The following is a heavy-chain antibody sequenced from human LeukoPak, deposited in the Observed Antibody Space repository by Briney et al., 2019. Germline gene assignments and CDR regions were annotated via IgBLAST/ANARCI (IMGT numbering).Heavy chain of an antibody. CDR2: MNPNSGNT. CDR1: GYTFTSYD. D-gene: IGHD3-3*01. V-gene: IGHV1-8*03. J-gene: IGHJ5*02. Sequence: GASVKVSCKASGYTFTSYDINWVRQATGQGLEWMGWMNPNSGNTGYAQRFQGRVTITRNTSISTAYMELSSLRSEDTAVYYCARGASIYDFWRSGFDPWGQGTLVTVSS. CDR3: ARGASIYDFWRSGFDP.